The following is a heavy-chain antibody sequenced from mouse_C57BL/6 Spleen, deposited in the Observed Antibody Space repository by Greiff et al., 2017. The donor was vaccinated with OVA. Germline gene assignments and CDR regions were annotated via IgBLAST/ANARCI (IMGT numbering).Heavy chain of an antibody. D-gene: IGHD1-1*01. J-gene: IGHJ2*01. CDR1: GYSITSGYY. V-gene: IGHV3-6*01. Sequence: EVKVEESGPGLVKPSQSLSLTCSVTGYSITSGYYWNWIRQFPGNKLEWMGYISYDGSNNYNPSLKNRISITRDTSKNQFFLKLNSVTTEDTATYYCAREETTVVATDYFDYWGQGTTLTVSS. CDR2: ISYDGSN. CDR3: AREETTVVATDYFDY.